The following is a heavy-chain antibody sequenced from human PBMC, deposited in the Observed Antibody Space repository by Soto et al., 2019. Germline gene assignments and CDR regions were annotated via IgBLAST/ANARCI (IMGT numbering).Heavy chain of an antibody. CDR1: GFTFSTYG. J-gene: IGHJ4*02. V-gene: IGHV3-30*18. Sequence: QVQLVESGGGVVQPGRSLRLSCAASGFTFSTYGMHWVRQAPGKGREWVAVISYDGNNKYYADSVKGRFTIARDNSKNTLFLQMDSLRAEDTAVYYCAKEHLPSTVTTPGYWGQGTLVTVSS. D-gene: IGHD4-17*01. CDR2: ISYDGNNK. CDR3: AKEHLPSTVTTPGY.